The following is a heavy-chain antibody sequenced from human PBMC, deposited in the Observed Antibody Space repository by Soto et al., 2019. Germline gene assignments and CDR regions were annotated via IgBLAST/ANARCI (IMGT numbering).Heavy chain of an antibody. CDR1: GDSIDSGGSY. CDR3: ARERQLGPSSGRLDF. V-gene: IGHV4-31*03. J-gene: IGHJ4*02. Sequence: QVQLQESGPGLVRPSQTLSLTCNVSGDSIDSGGSYWNWIRQRPGKGLEWIGYIYYTGSSYYNPSLKSRLTLSLDTSNNQFSLQLRSVTAADTAVYYCARERQLGPSSGRLDFWGLGTLVTVSS. D-gene: IGHD6-6*01. CDR2: IYYTGSS.